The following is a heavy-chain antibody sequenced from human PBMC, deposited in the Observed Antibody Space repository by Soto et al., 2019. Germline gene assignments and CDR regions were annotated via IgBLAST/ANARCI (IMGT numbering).Heavy chain of an antibody. CDR1: GFTFSSYA. Sequence: GESLKISCAASGFTFSSYAMSWVRQAPGKGLEWVSAISGSGGSTYYADSVKGRFTISRDNSKNTLYLQMNSLRAEDTAVYYCAKDGGIVVVPAAKPFDYWGQGTLVTVSS. CDR2: ISGSGGST. V-gene: IGHV3-23*01. CDR3: AKDGGIVVVPAAKPFDY. J-gene: IGHJ4*02. D-gene: IGHD2-2*01.